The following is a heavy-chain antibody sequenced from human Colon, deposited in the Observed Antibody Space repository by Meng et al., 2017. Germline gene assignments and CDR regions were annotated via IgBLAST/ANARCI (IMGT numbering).Heavy chain of an antibody. D-gene: IGHD4-23*01. CDR3: ARIDYGGNGIEKYFFDY. Sequence: QWPLREAGPGMVKPSGTLSLTCAVSGGSISSNYWWSWVRQSPKKGLEWIGEIHHGGTTNYNPSLKSRVTISVDTSNNQFSLKLSSVTAADTAVYYCARIDYGGNGIEKYFFDYWGQGTLVTVSS. V-gene: IGHV4-4*02. CDR1: GGSISSNYW. J-gene: IGHJ4*02. CDR2: IHHGGTT.